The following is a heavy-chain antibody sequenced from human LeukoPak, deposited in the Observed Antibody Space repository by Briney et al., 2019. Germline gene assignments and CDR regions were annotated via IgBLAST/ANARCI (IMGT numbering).Heavy chain of an antibody. CDR1: GYTFTGYY. J-gene: IGHJ4*02. D-gene: IGHD2-2*01. CDR3: ATGYCSSTSCSYYFDY. CDR2: INPNSGGT. V-gene: IGHV1-2*02. Sequence: ASVKVSCKASGYTFTGYYMHWVRQAPGQGLEWMGWINPNSGGTNYAQKFQDRVTMTRDTSISTASMELSRLRSDDTAVYYCATGYCSSTSCSYYFDYRGQGTLVTVSS.